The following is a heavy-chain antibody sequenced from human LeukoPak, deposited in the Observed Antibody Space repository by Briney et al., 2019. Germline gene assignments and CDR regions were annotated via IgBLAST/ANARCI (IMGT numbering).Heavy chain of an antibody. CDR2: ISVDNGKT. V-gene: IGHV1-18*01. D-gene: IGHD5-12*01. CDR1: GFTFTNYG. J-gene: IGHJ5*02. Sequence: GASVKVSCKTSGFTFTNYGISWVRQPPGQGLEWMAWISVDNGKTNYIQKVQGRVTLTTDTSTSTAYMELRNLTSDDTAVYYCARDSWARAYDIDHWGQGTLVTVSS. CDR3: ARDSWARAYDIDH.